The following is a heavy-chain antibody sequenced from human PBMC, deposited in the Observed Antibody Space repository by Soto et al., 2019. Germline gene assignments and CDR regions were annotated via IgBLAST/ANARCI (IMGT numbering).Heavy chain of an antibody. CDR3: AKVAGGLGYFDL. Sequence: EVQLLESGGGLARPGGSLRLSCVASGFIFSDYAMTWIRQAPGKGLKWVATISVGGGNIEYTDSLKGRFTISRDNSKKTVYLQINGLTADDTAVHYCAKVAGGLGYFDLWGRGTLVTVSS. CDR2: ISVGGGNI. CDR1: GFIFSDYA. D-gene: IGHD3-16*01. V-gene: IGHV3-23*01. J-gene: IGHJ2*01.